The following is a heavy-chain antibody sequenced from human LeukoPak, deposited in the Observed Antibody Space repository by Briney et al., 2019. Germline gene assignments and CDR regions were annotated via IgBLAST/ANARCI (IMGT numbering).Heavy chain of an antibody. CDR2: IWYDGSNK. CDR3: ARPTYSGSYYWFDY. Sequence: GRSLRLSCAASGFTFSSCGMHWVRQAPGKGLEWVAVIWYDGSNKYYADSVKGRFTISRDNSKNTLYLQMNSLRAEDTAVYYCARPTYSGSYYWFDYWGQGTLVTVSS. J-gene: IGHJ4*02. D-gene: IGHD1-26*01. V-gene: IGHV3-33*01. CDR1: GFTFSSCG.